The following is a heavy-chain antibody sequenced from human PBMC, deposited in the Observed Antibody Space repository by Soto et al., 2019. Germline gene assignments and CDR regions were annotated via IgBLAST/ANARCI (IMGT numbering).Heavy chain of an antibody. D-gene: IGHD2-15*01. CDR2: ISGRGSSM. CDR3: ATYHRAMSLTHFDY. Sequence: QVQLVESGGGLVKPGRSLRLSCAASGFTFSDFYMTWIRQAPGKGLEWVSHISGRGSSMEYADSVKGRFTISRDNAKNSPSLQMNSLRAEDTAIYYCATYHRAMSLTHFDYWGQGVLVTVSS. V-gene: IGHV3-11*01. J-gene: IGHJ4*02. CDR1: GFTFSDFY.